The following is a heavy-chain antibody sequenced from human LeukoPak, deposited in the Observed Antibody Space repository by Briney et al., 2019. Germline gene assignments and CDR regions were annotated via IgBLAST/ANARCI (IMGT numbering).Heavy chain of an antibody. J-gene: IGHJ3*02. CDR1: GFTFSSYG. D-gene: IGHD3-10*01. V-gene: IGHV3-30*02. CDR3: AKDQSGKQWFGELMGAFDS. CDR2: IRYDGSNE. Sequence: GGSLRLSCAASGFTFSSYGMHWVRQAPGKGLEWVAFIRYDGSNEYYADSVKGRFTISRDNSKNTLYMQMSSLRAEDTAVYYCAKDQSGKQWFGELMGAFDSWGQGTMVTASS.